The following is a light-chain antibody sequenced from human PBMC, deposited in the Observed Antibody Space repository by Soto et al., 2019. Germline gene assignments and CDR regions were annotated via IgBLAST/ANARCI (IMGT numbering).Light chain of an antibody. Sequence: EIVMTQSPATLSVSPGERATLSCRASQSVGTNLAWYQQTPGQAPRLLVYDISTRATGVPARFSGSGSGTELILTISGLQSEDFLVYYCQQYHAWPLTFGEGTRVEI. CDR1: QSVGTN. J-gene: IGKJ4*01. V-gene: IGKV3-15*01. CDR3: QQYHAWPLT. CDR2: DIS.